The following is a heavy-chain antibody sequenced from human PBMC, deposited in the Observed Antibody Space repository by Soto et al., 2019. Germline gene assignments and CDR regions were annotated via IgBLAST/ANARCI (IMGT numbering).Heavy chain of an antibody. CDR1: GGTFSSYA. CDR2: IIPIFGTA. D-gene: IGHD4-17*01. V-gene: IGHV1-69*13. CDR3: ARSSDYGEGRFDY. Sequence: SVKVSFKASGGTFSSYAISWVRQAPGQGLEWMGGIIPIFGTANYAQKFQGRVTITADESTSTAYMELSSLRSEDTAVYYCARSSDYGEGRFDYWGQGTLVTVSS. J-gene: IGHJ4*02.